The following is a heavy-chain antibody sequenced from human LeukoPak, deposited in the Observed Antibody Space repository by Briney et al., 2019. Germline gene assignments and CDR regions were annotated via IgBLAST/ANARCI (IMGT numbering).Heavy chain of an antibody. CDR1: GFTFSDYY. V-gene: IGHV3-11*04. Sequence: GGSLRLSCAASGFTFSDYYMSWIRHAPGKGLEWVSYSSTSGRTIYYADSVKGRFTISRDNAKNSLYLQMNSLRAEDTAVYHCAELGITMIGGVWGKGTTVTISS. J-gene: IGHJ6*04. CDR2: SSTSGRTI. D-gene: IGHD3-10*02. CDR3: AELGITMIGGV.